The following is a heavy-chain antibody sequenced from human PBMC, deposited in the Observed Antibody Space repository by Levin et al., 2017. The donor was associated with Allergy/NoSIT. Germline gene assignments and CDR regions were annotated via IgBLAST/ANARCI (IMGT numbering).Heavy chain of an antibody. CDR2: TYYKSKWYN. V-gene: IGHV6-1*01. CDR3: LRWSLWGGDENY. CDR1: GDSVSIDDVS. Sequence: SETLSLTCVISGDSVSIDDVSWNWIRQSPSRGLEWLGRTYYKSKWYNDYAVSVKSRITINADTTKNQFSLQLNSVTPEDTAVYYCLRWSLWGGDENYWGQGTLVTVSS. J-gene: IGHJ4*02. D-gene: IGHD3-10*01.